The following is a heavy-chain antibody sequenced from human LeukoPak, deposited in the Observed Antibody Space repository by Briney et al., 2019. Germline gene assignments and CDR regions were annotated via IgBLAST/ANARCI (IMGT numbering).Heavy chain of an antibody. J-gene: IGHJ4*02. Sequence: PGGSLRLSCAASGFTFGTYAMSWVRQAPGTGLEWLSTXVGSASHIFYADSVKGRFTISRDNSRNTVYLQMNTLRPEDTAIYFCAKDLRPDGRFDFDYWGRGTQVTVSS. D-gene: IGHD3-10*01. V-gene: IGHV3-23*01. CDR3: AKDLRPDGRFDFDY. CDR1: GFTFGTYA. CDR2: XVGSASHI.